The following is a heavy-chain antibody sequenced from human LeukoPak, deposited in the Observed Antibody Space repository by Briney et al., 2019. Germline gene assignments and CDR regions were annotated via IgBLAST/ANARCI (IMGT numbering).Heavy chain of an antibody. CDR2: ISSSSSTI. D-gene: IGHD5-18*01. J-gene: IGHJ4*02. Sequence: KSGGSLRLSCAASGFTFSSYSMNWVRQAPGKGLEWVSYISSSSSTIYYADSVKGRFTISRDNAKNSLYLQMNSLRAEDTAVYYCARYHPPKTRTWIQLWLTQPYIDYWGQGTLVTVSS. CDR3: ARYHPPKTRTWIQLWLTQPYIDY. V-gene: IGHV3-48*01. CDR1: GFTFSSYS.